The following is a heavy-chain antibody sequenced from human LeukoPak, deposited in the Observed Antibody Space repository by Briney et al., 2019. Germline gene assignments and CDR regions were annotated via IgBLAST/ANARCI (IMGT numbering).Heavy chain of an antibody. CDR2: IYYSGST. CDR1: GGSISSSSYY. J-gene: IGHJ6*03. V-gene: IGHV4-39*07. D-gene: IGHD6-19*01. CDR3: ARALGSGWYGGLSSYCYYMDV. Sequence: KPSETLSLTCTVSGGSISSSSYYWGWIRQPPGKGLEWIGSIYYSGSTYYNPSLKSRVTISVDTSKNQFSLKLSSVTAADTAVYYCARALGSGWYGGLSSYCYYMDVWGKGTTVTISS.